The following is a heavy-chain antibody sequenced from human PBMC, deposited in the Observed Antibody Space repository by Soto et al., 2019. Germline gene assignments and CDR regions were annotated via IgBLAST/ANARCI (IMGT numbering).Heavy chain of an antibody. CDR3: ARRWGEGRVDY. CDR2: IYHSGNT. CDR1: GGSISSSNW. V-gene: IGHV4-4*02. Sequence: QVKLQESGPGLVKPSGTLSLTCAVSGGSISSSNWWSWVRQPPGKGLEWIGEIYHSGNTNYNPSLKSRVTMAVDKSRNQFSLKLSSVTAAGTAVYYCARRWGEGRVDYWGQGTLVTVSS. J-gene: IGHJ4*02. D-gene: IGHD3-10*01.